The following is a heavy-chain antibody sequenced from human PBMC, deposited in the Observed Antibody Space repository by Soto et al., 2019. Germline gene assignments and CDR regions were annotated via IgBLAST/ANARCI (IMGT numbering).Heavy chain of an antibody. CDR2: ISSGSSYI. V-gene: IGHV3-21*06. Sequence: GGSLRLSCAASGFTFSSYGMYWVRQASGKGLDWVSSISSGSSYIYYADSVKGRFTISRDNAKNSLYLQMNSLRAEDTAVYYCARSSGGSGKLWNYYGMDVWGQGT. D-gene: IGHD3-10*01. J-gene: IGHJ6*02. CDR3: ARSSGGSGKLWNYYGMDV. CDR1: GFTFSSYG.